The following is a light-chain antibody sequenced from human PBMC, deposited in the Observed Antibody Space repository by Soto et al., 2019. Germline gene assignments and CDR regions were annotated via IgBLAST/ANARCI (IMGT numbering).Light chain of an antibody. CDR3: QQYKSYWT. CDR1: QSISYW. Sequence: DIPMTQSPSTLSASVGDRVTITCRASQSISYWLAWFQQKPGKAPKVLIYDASSLESGVPSRFSGSGSGTEFTLTISSLQPDDFATYYCQQYKSYWTFGQGTKVEIK. J-gene: IGKJ1*01. CDR2: DAS. V-gene: IGKV1-5*01.